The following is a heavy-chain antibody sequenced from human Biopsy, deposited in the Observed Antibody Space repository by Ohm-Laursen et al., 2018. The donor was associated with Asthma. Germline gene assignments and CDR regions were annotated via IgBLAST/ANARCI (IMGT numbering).Heavy chain of an antibody. D-gene: IGHD3-3*01. V-gene: IGHV4-39*01. CDR3: ARRITIFGVVQKDHGMDA. Sequence: TLSLTCSVSGGSMTPTSHYWDWIRQAPGKGLEWIGYISYGGKTSYNPSLKNRVTISRNTWKNQFSLRLASGTAADTAVYFCARRITIFGVVQKDHGMDAWGQGTTVIVSS. CDR1: GGSMTPTSHY. J-gene: IGHJ6*02. CDR2: ISYGGKT.